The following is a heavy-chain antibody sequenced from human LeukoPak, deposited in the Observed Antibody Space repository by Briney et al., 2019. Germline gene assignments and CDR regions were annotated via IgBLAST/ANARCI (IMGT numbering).Heavy chain of an antibody. CDR1: GGSISSYY. V-gene: IGHV4-59*12. J-gene: IGHJ4*02. CDR3: AREGIAAGSFYFDY. D-gene: IGHD6-13*01. Sequence: KASETLSLTCTVSGGSISSYYWSWIRQPPGKGLEWIGYIYYSGSTNYNPSLKSRVTMSVDTSKNQFSLKLSSVTAADTAVYYCAREGIAAGSFYFDYWGQGTLVTVSS. CDR2: IYYSGST.